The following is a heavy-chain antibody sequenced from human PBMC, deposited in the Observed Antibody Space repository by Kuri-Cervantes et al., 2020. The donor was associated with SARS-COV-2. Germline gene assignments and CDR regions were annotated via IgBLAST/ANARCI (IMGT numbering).Heavy chain of an antibody. V-gene: IGHV3-21*04. D-gene: IGHD4-11*01. J-gene: IGHJ6*03. CDR1: GFTFSSYS. CDR3: ARSYSNYVGYYYYYMDV. Sequence: GESLKISCAASGFTFSSYSMSWVRQAPGKGLEWVSSITRTSSYIYYADSVKGRFTISRDNAKNSLYLQMNSLRAEDRAVYYCARSYSNYVGYYYYYMDVWGKGTTVTV. CDR2: ITRTSSYI.